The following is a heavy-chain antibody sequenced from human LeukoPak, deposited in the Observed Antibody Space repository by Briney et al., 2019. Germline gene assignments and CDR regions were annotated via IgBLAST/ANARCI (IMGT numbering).Heavy chain of an antibody. D-gene: IGHD3-22*01. CDR2: IGTAGDT. CDR3: ARGAYYYDSSGYYPFDY. V-gene: IGHV3-13*01. CDR1: GFTFSSYD. J-gene: IGHJ4*02. Sequence: GGSLRLSCAASGFTFSSYDMHWVRQATGKGLEWVSAIGTAGDTYYPGSVKGRFTISRENAKNSLYLQMNSLRAGDTAVYYCARGAYYYDSSGYYPFDYWGQGTLVTVSS.